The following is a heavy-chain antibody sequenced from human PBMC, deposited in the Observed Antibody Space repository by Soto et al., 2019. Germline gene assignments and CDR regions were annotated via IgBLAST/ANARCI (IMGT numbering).Heavy chain of an antibody. CDR3: ARNTTRALFDY. J-gene: IGHJ4*02. CDR2: VYHSGST. CDR1: VHYIRSGSY. Sequence: SEMLSLACVLGVHYIRSGSYWGWIRQPPGKGLQWIVSVYHSGSTHYNPSVKSRVTISVDTSKNHFSLTLTSVTAADTALYYCARNTTRALFDYWGQGALVTASS. V-gene: IGHV4-38-2*01. D-gene: IGHD1-1*01.